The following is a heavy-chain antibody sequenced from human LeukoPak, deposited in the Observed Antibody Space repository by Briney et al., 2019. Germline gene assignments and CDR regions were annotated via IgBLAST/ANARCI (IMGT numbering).Heavy chain of an antibody. CDR1: GGSVSSGSYY. J-gene: IGHJ3*02. CDR2: IYYSGST. Sequence: SETLSLTCTVSGGSVSSGSYYWSWIRQPPGKGLEWIGYIYYSGSTNYNPSLKSRVTISVDTSKNQFSLKLSSVTAADTAVYYCATVYDSSGYYYLPAFDIRGQGTMVTVSS. D-gene: IGHD3-22*01. V-gene: IGHV4-61*01. CDR3: ATVYDSSGYYYLPAFDI.